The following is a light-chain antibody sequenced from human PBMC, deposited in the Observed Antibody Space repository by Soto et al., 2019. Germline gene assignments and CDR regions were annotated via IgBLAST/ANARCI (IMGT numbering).Light chain of an antibody. CDR2: GAS. Sequence: EIVMTQSPATLSVSPGERATLSCRASQSVNNNLAWYQQKPGQSPRLVMYGASTRATGIPPRFSGSGSGSGTEFTLTISSLQSEDFAVYYCQQYDHWPPLTFGGGTKVEIK. CDR1: QSVNNN. CDR3: QQYDHWPPLT. J-gene: IGKJ4*01. V-gene: IGKV3-15*01.